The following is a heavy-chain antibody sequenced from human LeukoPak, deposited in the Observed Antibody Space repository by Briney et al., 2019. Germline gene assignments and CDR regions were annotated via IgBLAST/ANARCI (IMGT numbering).Heavy chain of an antibody. CDR2: IYTSGST. J-gene: IGHJ2*01. CDR3: ARDQYGDYGVYWYFDL. D-gene: IGHD4-17*01. V-gene: IGHV4-4*07. CDR1: GGSISSYY. Sequence: SETLSLTCTVSGGSISSYYWSWIRQPPGKGLEWIGRIYTSGSTNYNPSLKSRVTMSVDTSKNQFSLKLSSVTAADTAVYYCARDQYGDYGVYWYFDLWGRGTLVTVSS.